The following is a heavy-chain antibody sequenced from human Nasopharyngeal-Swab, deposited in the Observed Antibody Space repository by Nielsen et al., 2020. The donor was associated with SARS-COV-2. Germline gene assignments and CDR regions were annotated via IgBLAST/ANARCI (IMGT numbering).Heavy chain of an antibody. Sequence: WIRQPPGKGLEWVSVISGSGGSTYYADSVKGRFTISRDNSKNTLYLQMNSLRAEDTAVYYCAKAGVMVRGALYYFDYWGQGTLVTVSS. J-gene: IGHJ4*02. CDR2: ISGSGGST. V-gene: IGHV3-23*01. CDR3: AKAGVMVRGALYYFDY. D-gene: IGHD3-10*01.